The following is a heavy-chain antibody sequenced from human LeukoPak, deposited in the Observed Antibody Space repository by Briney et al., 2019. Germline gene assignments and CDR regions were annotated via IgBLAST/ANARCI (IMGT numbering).Heavy chain of an antibody. V-gene: IGHV3-74*01. J-gene: IGHJ6*02. Sequence: GGSLRLSCAASGFTFSSYSMNWVRQAPGKGLVWVSRVNSDGSSTNYAASVKGRFTISRDNAKNTLYLQMNSLRAEDTAVYYCATAGRQCSSTSCYVYYYGMDVWGQGTTVTVSS. CDR3: ATAGRQCSSTSCYVYYYGMDV. CDR2: VNSDGSST. D-gene: IGHD2-2*01. CDR1: GFTFSSYS.